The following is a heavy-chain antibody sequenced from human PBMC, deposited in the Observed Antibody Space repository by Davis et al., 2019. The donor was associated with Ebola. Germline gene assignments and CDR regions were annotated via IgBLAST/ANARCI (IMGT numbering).Heavy chain of an antibody. V-gene: IGHV3-73*01. CDR2: IRSKANSYAT. CDR1: GFTFSGSA. D-gene: IGHD1-26*01. Sequence: GGSLRLSCAASGFTFSGSAMHWVRQASGKGLEWVGRIRSKANSYATAHAASVKGRFTISRDDSKNTAYLQMNSLKTEDTAVYYCTSTAGSVDYWGQGTLVTVSS. CDR3: TSTAGSVDY. J-gene: IGHJ4*02.